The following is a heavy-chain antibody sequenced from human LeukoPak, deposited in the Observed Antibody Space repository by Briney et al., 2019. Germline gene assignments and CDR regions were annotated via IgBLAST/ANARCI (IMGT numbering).Heavy chain of an antibody. D-gene: IGHD6-13*01. CDR2: IYWDDDK. V-gene: IGHV2-5*02. CDR1: GFSLSTSGVG. J-gene: IGHJ4*02. CDR3: AHRLGWGSSWSYLFDY. Sequence: SGPTLVNPTQTLTLTCTFSGFSLSTSGVGVGWIRQPPGKALEWLALIYWDDDKRYSPSLKSRLTITKDTSKNQVVLTMTNMDPVDTATYYCAHRLGWGSSWSYLFDYWGQGTLVTVSS.